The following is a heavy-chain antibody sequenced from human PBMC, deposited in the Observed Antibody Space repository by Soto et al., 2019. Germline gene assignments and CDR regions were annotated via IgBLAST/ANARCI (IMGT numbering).Heavy chain of an antibody. CDR2: ISPTGGST. CDR1: GYTHTFNTYA. Sequence: EVQLLESGGGLVQPGGSLRLSCAGSGYTHTFNTYAMSWVRPAPGKGLEWVAGISPTGGSTYYADSVKGRFTIARDNANTTLSLRMSSLRVEDAAVYFCAKVKRGIVPTIGAGLDSWGRGTLVTASS. D-gene: IGHD5-12*01. CDR3: AKVKRGIVPTIGAGLDS. J-gene: IGHJ4*02. V-gene: IGHV3-23*01.